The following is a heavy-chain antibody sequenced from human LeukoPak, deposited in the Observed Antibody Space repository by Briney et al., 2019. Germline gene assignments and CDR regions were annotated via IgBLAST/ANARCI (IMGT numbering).Heavy chain of an antibody. Sequence: GESLKISCKGAGYSFISYWIGWVRQMPGEGLEWMGIIYPTDSNTRYSPSFQGQVTISADKSISTAYLQWTSLKASDTAIYYCARQPLVRDCGGDCEFDYWGQGTRVSVSS. J-gene: IGHJ4*02. CDR2: IYPTDSNT. D-gene: IGHD2-21*02. CDR3: ARQPLVRDCGGDCEFDY. CDR1: GYSFISYW. V-gene: IGHV5-51*01.